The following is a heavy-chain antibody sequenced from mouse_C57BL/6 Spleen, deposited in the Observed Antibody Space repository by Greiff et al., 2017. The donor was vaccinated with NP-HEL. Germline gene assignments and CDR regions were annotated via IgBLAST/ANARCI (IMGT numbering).Heavy chain of an antibody. CDR2: ISSGSSTI. J-gene: IGHJ1*03. Sequence: EVILVESGGGLVKPGGSLKLSCAASGFTFSDYGMHWVRQAPEKGLEWVAYISSGSSTIYYADTVKGRFTISRDNAKNTLFLQMTSLRSEDTAMYYCARMVTTGRGYFDVWGTGTTVTVSS. D-gene: IGHD2-2*01. CDR1: GFTFSDYG. CDR3: ARMVTTGRGYFDV. V-gene: IGHV5-17*01.